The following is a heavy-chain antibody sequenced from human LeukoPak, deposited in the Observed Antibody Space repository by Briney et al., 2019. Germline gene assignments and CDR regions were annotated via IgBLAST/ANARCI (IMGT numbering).Heavy chain of an antibody. Sequence: SSETLSLTCTVSGGSISSSSYYWGWIRQPPGKGLEWIGSIYYSGSTYYNPSLKSRVTISVDTSKNQFSLKLSSVTAADTAVYYCARWDWGSIDYWGQGTLVTVSS. D-gene: IGHD7-27*01. J-gene: IGHJ4*02. CDR2: IYYSGST. V-gene: IGHV4-39*07. CDR3: ARWDWGSIDY. CDR1: GGSISSSSYY.